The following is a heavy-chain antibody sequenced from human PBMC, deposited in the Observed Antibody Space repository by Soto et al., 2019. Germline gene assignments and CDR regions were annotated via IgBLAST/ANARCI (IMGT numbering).Heavy chain of an antibody. Sequence: QVPLQQWGAGLLKPSETLSLTCAVYGGSFSGYYWSWIRQPPGKGLEWIGEINHSGSTNYNPSLKSRVTISVDTSKNQFSLKLSSVTAADTAVYYCASKSFRIAAAAKGWFDPWGQGTLVTVSS. J-gene: IGHJ5*02. CDR2: INHSGST. D-gene: IGHD6-13*01. CDR3: ASKSFRIAAAAKGWFDP. CDR1: GGSFSGYY. V-gene: IGHV4-34*01.